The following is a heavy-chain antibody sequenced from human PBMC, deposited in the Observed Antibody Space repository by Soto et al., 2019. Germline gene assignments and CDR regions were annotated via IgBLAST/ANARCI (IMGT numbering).Heavy chain of an antibody. J-gene: IGHJ3*01. CDR1: GFTFSSYA. CDR2: ISYDRRNK. Sequence: QVHLVESGGGVVQPGRSLRLSCAASGFTFSSYAMHWVRQAPGKGLEWLAVISYDRRNKFHADPVKGRFTFSRDNSKNMVYLQMNSLRPEDTAMYYCAREGYCDSSICYWSLDVWGRGTMVTVSS. V-gene: IGHV3-30*04. D-gene: IGHD2-2*01. CDR3: AREGYCDSSICYWSLDV.